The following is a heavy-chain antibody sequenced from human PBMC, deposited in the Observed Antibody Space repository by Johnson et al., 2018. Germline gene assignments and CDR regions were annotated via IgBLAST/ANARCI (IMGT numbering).Heavy chain of an antibody. D-gene: IGHD2-8*01. Sequence: QVQLVESGGGVVQPGRSLRLSCAASGFIFRRYGMDWDRQAPGKGLEWVALISYDGSNKQYADSVKGRFTISRDNSKNTLYLQMNSLRVEDTAGYYCAKDNGTNTSRCFQHWGQGTLVTVSS. J-gene: IGHJ1*01. V-gene: IGHV3-30*18. CDR1: GFIFRRYG. CDR3: AKDNGTNTSRCFQH. CDR2: ISYDGSNK.